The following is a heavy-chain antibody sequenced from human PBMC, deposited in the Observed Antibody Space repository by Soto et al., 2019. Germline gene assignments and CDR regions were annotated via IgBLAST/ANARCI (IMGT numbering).Heavy chain of an antibody. CDR2: ISGTGNTI. V-gene: IGHV3-11*01. Sequence: QVQLVESGEGLARPGGSLRLSCAASGFTFHHYYMSWIRQAPGKGLEWVSYISGTGNTIYNADSVKGRFTISRDNAEDSLFLQMDSLRADDTAVYYCVRSQGGLLSDPFDHWGQGTLVTVSS. J-gene: IGHJ4*02. CDR3: VRSQGGLLSDPFDH. CDR1: GFTFHHYY. D-gene: IGHD3-10*01.